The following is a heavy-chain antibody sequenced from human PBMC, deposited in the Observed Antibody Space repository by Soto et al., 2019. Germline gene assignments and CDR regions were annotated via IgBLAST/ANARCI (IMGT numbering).Heavy chain of an antibody. D-gene: IGHD3-22*01. CDR1: GYTFTSYG. V-gene: IGHV1-18*04. CDR3: AREGYYDSSGYPIYAFDI. Sequence: GASVKVSCKASGYTFTSYGISWVRQAPGQGLEWMGWISAYNGNTNYAQKLQGRVTMTTDTSTSTAYMELRSLRSDDTAVYYCAREGYYDSSGYPIYAFDIWGQGTMVTVSS. CDR2: ISAYNGNT. J-gene: IGHJ3*02.